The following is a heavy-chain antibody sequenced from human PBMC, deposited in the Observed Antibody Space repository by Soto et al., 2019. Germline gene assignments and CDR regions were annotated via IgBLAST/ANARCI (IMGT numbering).Heavy chain of an antibody. D-gene: IGHD2-15*01. CDR2: INIDGSRT. CDR1: GFTLSNNW. Sequence: EVQLVESGGGLVQPGGSLRLSCAASGFTLSNNWMHWVRQAPGEGLVWVSRINIDGSRTTYADSVKGRFTISRDHAKNTLYLQMDSLGVEDTALYYCARDFAGRDDYWGQGTLVTVSS. CDR3: ARDFAGRDDY. V-gene: IGHV3-74*03. J-gene: IGHJ4*02.